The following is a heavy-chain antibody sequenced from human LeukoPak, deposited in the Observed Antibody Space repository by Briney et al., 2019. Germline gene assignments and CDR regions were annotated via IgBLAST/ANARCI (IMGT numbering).Heavy chain of an antibody. V-gene: IGHV4-34*01. CDR1: GGSFSDYF. D-gene: IGHD3-10*02. CDR3: ARDYYVSRGEAFDI. Sequence: SETLSLTCAVYGGSFSDYFWGWIRQPPGKGLEWIGEINHSGRTYYNPSLKSRVTISVDTSNNQFPLKLNSVTSADTAVYYFARDYYVSRGEAFDIWGQGTMVTVSS. CDR2: INHSGRT. J-gene: IGHJ3*02.